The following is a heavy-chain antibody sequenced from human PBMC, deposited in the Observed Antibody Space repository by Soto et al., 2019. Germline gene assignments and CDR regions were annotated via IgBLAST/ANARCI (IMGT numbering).Heavy chain of an antibody. CDR3: ARGPYYYVH. Sequence: QVQLQQWGAGLLKPSETLSLTCAVYGGSFSGYYWSWIRQPPGKGLEWIGEINHSGSTNYNPSLKSRVTISVDTSKSQFALKLSSVTAADKAVYYCARGPYYYVHWGQGTLVTVSS. V-gene: IGHV4-34*01. J-gene: IGHJ4*02. CDR1: GGSFSGYY. CDR2: INHSGST.